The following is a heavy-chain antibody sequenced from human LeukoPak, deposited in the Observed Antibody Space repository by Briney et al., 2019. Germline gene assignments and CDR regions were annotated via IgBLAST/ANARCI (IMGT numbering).Heavy chain of an antibody. CDR1: GFTFSSYA. CDR2: ISYDGSNK. V-gene: IGHV3-30*04. D-gene: IGHD3-22*01. Sequence: PGRSLRLSCAASGFTFSSYAMHWVRQAPGKGLEWVAVISYDGSNKYYADSVKGRFTISRDNSKNTLYLQMNSLRAEDTAVYYCASPYYYDSSGYYPLDYWGQGTLVTVSS. CDR3: ASPYYYDSSGYYPLDY. J-gene: IGHJ4*02.